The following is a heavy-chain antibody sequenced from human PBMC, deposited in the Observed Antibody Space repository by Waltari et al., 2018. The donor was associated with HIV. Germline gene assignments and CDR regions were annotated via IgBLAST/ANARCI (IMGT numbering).Heavy chain of an antibody. CDR2: ITSKGDNYAT. CDR3: ALYGFGPRYYGMDV. CDR1: AFTFRDSH. V-gene: IGHV3-73*01. D-gene: IGHD2-8*01. Sequence: EVQLVESGGGLVQPGGSLKVSVAASAFTFRDSHNTWVRQASGRGLEWVGRITSKGDNYATAYAASVKGRFTISRDDSKNTADLQMNSLKTEDTAIYYCALYGFGPRYYGMDVWGQGTTVTVSS. J-gene: IGHJ6*02.